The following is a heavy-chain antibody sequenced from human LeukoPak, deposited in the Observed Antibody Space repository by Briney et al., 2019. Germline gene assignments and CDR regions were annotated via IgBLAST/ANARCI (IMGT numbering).Heavy chain of an antibody. J-gene: IGHJ6*03. CDR2: IIPIFGTA. Sequence: GASVKVSCKASGGTFSSYAISWVRQAPGQGLEWMGRIIPIFGTANYAQKFQGRVTITADEPTSTAYMELSSLRSEDTAVYYCARVKVDTIFGVVTSTGYMDVWGKGTTVTVSS. D-gene: IGHD3-3*01. CDR1: GGTFSSYA. CDR3: ARVKVDTIFGVVTSTGYMDV. V-gene: IGHV1-69*15.